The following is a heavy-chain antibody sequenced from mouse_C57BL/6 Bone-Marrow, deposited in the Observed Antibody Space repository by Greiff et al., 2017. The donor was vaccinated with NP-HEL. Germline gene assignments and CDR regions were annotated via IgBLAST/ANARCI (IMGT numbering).Heavy chain of an antibody. CDR3: ARGDYEPPFAY. D-gene: IGHD2-4*01. CDR2: IYPRSGNT. J-gene: IGHJ3*01. V-gene: IGHV1-81*01. Sequence: QVQLQQSGAELARPGASVKLSCKASGYTFTSYGISWVKQRTGQGLEWIGEIYPRSGNTYYNEKFKGKATLTADKSSSTAYMELRSLTSEDSAVYFCARGDYEPPFAYWGQGTLVTVSA. CDR1: GYTFTSYG.